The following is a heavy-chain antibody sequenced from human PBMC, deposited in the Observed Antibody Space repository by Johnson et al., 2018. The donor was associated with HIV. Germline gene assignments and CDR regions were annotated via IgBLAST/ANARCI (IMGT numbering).Heavy chain of an antibody. J-gene: IGHJ3*02. CDR1: GFTFSSYG. D-gene: IGHD3-22*01. CDR3: AKDLPITMIVGDAFDI. V-gene: IGHV3-30*02. CDR2: IRYDGSNK. Sequence: QVQLVESGGGVVQPGGSLRLSCAASGFTFSSYGMHWVRQAPGKGLEWVAFIRYDGSNKYYADSVKGRFTISRDNSKNTLYLQMNSLRAEDTAGYYCAKDLPITMIVGDAFDIWGQGTMVTVSS.